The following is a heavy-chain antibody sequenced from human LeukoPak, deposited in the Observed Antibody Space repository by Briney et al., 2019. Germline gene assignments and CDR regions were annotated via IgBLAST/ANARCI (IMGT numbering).Heavy chain of an antibody. D-gene: IGHD4-17*01. J-gene: IGHJ4*02. Sequence: ASVMVSCKASGYTFTNYGISWVRQAPGQGLEWKAWISANNGETRYAQDFQGRVTMTTDTPTSTAYMDLRGLRSDDTAVYYCARGYDYGDYVGDFDYWGQGTLVTVSS. CDR1: GYTFTNYG. V-gene: IGHV1-18*04. CDR2: ISANNGET. CDR3: ARGYDYGDYVGDFDY.